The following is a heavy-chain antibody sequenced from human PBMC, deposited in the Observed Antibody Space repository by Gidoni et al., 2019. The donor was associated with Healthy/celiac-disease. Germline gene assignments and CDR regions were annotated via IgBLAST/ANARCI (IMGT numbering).Heavy chain of an antibody. CDR3: AKDHAPRELLPYYYYYYGMDV. CDR2: ISWNSGSI. D-gene: IGHD3-10*01. J-gene: IGHJ6*02. Sequence: EVQLVESGGGLVQPGRSLRLSCAASGFTFDDYAMHWVRQAPGKGLEWVSGISWNSGSIGYADSVKGRFTISRDNAKNSLYLQMNSLRAEDTALYYCAKDHAPRELLPYYYYYYGMDVWGQGTTVTVSS. CDR1: GFTFDDYA. V-gene: IGHV3-9*01.